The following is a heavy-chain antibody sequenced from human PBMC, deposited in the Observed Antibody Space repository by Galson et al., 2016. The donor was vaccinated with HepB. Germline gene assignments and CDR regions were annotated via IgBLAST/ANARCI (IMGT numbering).Heavy chain of an antibody. Sequence: CAISGDSVSSDTTAWNWIRQSPSRGLEWLGRTYYGSQWHYDYAVSLRSRITVNPDTSKNHFSLQLNSVTPEDTAIFYCSRSRSLGGVILDSWGQGTVVTVSS. J-gene: IGHJ4*02. V-gene: IGHV6-1*01. CDR1: GDSVSSDTTA. D-gene: IGHD3-3*01. CDR2: TYYGSQWHY. CDR3: SRSRSLGGVILDS.